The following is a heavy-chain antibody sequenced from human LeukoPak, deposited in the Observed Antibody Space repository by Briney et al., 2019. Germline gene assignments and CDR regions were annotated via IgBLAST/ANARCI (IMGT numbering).Heavy chain of an antibody. Sequence: SETLSLTCTVSDGSISSYYWSWIRQPPGKGLEWIGYIYYTGSTNYNPSLKSRVTMSVDTSKNQFSLKLSSVTAADTAVYYCARRTGYYDGFDYWGQGTLVTVSS. D-gene: IGHD3/OR15-3a*01. CDR2: IYYTGST. J-gene: IGHJ4*02. CDR3: ARRTGYYDGFDY. CDR1: DGSISSYY. V-gene: IGHV4-59*01.